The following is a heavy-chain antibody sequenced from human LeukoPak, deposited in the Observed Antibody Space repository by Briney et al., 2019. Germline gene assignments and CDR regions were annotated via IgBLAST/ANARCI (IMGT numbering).Heavy chain of an antibody. CDR2: IYSGGST. CDR3: ASRKLDSSGYYY. D-gene: IGHD3-22*01. V-gene: IGHV3-66*02. CDR1: GFTVSSNY. Sequence: GGSLRLSCAASGFTVSSNYMSWVRQAPGKGLEWVSVIYSGGSTYYADSVKGRFTISRDNSKNTLYLQMNSLRPEDTAVHYCASRKLDSSGYYYWGQGTLVTVSS. J-gene: IGHJ4*02.